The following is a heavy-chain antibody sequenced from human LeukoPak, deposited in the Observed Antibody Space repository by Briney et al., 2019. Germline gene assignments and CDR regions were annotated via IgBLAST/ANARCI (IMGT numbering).Heavy chain of an antibody. CDR2: INYSGNT. J-gene: IGHJ4*02. Sequence: SETLSLTCTVSGDSISSTSYYWGWIRQPPGKGLDWIGYINYSGNTYCNPSLKSRVIISVDTSKNQFSLKLNSVTAADTALYYCARHVAYSSRFDYWGQGTLVTVSS. V-gene: IGHV4-39*01. CDR1: GDSISSTSYY. D-gene: IGHD6-13*01. CDR3: ARHVAYSSRFDY.